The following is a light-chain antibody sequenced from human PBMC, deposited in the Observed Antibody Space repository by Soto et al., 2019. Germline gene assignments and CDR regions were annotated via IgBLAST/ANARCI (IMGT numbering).Light chain of an antibody. Sequence: EIVLTQSPGTLSLSPGERATLSCRASQSVSSSYLAWYQQKPGQAPRLLIYGASSRATGIPDRFSGSGSGTDFTLTISRLEPEDFAVYYWQQYGISSVTCGQGTRLEIK. CDR1: QSVSSSY. V-gene: IGKV3-20*01. J-gene: IGKJ5*01. CDR2: GAS. CDR3: QQYGISSVT.